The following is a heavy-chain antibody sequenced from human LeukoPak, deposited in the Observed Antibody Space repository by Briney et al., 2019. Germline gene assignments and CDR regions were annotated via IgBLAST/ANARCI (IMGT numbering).Heavy chain of an antibody. CDR3: ARLGSYHDF. Sequence: PSETLSLTCTVSGASISHFYWSWIRQTPEKGLEWMGPIHPTGGSTPYPSLRSRLTMSMDTSRNQLSLKLTSVTAADTAVYFCARLGSYHDFWGQGALVTVSS. CDR2: IHPTGGS. J-gene: IGHJ4*02. D-gene: IGHD1-26*01. CDR1: GASISHFY. V-gene: IGHV4-4*09.